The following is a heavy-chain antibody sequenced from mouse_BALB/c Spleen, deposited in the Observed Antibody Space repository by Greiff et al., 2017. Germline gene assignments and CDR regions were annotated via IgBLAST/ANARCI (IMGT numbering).Heavy chain of an antibody. J-gene: IGHJ1*01. CDR2: ISSGGSYT. V-gene: IGHV5-6*02. Sequence: EVKLMESGGDLVKPGGSLKLSCAASGFTFSSYGMSWVRQTPDKRLEWVATISSGGSYTYYPDSVKGRFTISRDNAKNTLYLQMSSLKSEDTAMYYCARRDGSRYFDVWGAGTTVTVSS. CDR3: ARRDGSRYFDV. D-gene: IGHD1-1*01. CDR1: GFTFSSYG.